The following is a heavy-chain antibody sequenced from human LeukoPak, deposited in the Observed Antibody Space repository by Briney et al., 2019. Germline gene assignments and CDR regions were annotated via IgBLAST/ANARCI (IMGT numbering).Heavy chain of an antibody. CDR2: INHSGST. CDR1: GGSFSGYY. V-gene: IGHV4-34*01. Sequence: SETLSLTCAVYGGSFSGYYWSWIRQPPGKGLEWIGEINHSGSTNYNPSLKSRVTISVDTSKNQFSLKLSSVTAADTAVYYCAINYSSNLYAFDIWGQGTMVTVSS. J-gene: IGHJ3*02. D-gene: IGHD6-13*01. CDR3: AINYSSNLYAFDI.